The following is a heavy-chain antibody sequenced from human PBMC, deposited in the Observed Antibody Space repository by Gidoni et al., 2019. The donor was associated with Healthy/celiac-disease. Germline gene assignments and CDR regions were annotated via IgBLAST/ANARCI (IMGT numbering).Heavy chain of an antibody. CDR1: GFTFSNAW. Sequence: EVQLVESGGGLVKPGGSLILSCAASGFTFSNAWMSWVRQAPGKGLEWVGRIKSKTDGGTTDYAAPVKGRFTISRDDSKNTLYLQMNSLKTEDTAVYYCSMLMELPLVYYYGMDVWGQGTTVTVSS. V-gene: IGHV3-15*01. CDR3: SMLMELPLVYYYGMDV. CDR2: IKSKTDGGTT. D-gene: IGHD1-26*01. J-gene: IGHJ6*02.